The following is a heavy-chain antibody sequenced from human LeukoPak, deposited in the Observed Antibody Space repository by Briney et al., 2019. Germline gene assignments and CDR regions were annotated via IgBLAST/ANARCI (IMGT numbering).Heavy chain of an antibody. D-gene: IGHD6-13*01. CDR1: GGSISSYY. V-gene: IGHV4-59*12. CDR3: ARLRAGSSSWYFGVGYYYYYMDV. J-gene: IGHJ6*03. CDR2: IYYSGST. Sequence: SETLSLTCTVSGGSISSYYWSWIRQPPGKGLEWIGYIYYSGSTNYNPSLKSRVTISVDTSKNQFSLKLSSVTAADTAVYYCARLRAGSSSWYFGVGYYYYYMDVWGKGTTVTISS.